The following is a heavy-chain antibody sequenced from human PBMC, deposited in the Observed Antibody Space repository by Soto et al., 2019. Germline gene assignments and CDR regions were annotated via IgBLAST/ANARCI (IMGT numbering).Heavy chain of an antibody. CDR1: GCTFSNSA. CDR3: AKSESGAVNDGFDI. J-gene: IGHJ3*02. Sequence: GGSLRLSCVVSGCTFSNSAMNWVRQAPGKGLEWVSVIDGNTYYADSVKGRFTSSRDNSKNTLYLQMNSLRAEDTAVYYCAKSESGAVNDGFDIWGQGTMVTVSS. D-gene: IGHD3-10*01. V-gene: IGHV3-23*01. CDR2: IDGNT.